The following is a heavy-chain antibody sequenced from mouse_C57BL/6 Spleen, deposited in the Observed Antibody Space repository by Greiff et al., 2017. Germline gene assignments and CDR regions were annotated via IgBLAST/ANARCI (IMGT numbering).Heavy chain of an antibody. Sequence: QVQLQQSGAELVRPGASVTLSCKASGYTFTDYEMHWVKQTPVHGLEWIGAIDPETGGTAYNQTFKGKAILTADKSSSTAYMELRGVTSEDSAVCYCVLGRFFDYWGQGTTLTVSS. CDR1: GYTFTDYE. CDR3: VLGRFFDY. CDR2: IDPETGGT. V-gene: IGHV1-15*01. J-gene: IGHJ2*01. D-gene: IGHD3-3*01.